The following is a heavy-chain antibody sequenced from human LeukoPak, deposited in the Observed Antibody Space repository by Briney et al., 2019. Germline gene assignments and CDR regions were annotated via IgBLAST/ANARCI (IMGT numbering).Heavy chain of an antibody. CDR2: VSPKTGKS. CDR3: ARIAVTGSSLLYYFDN. D-gene: IGHD6-19*01. CDR1: GYTLSGND. J-gene: IGHJ4*02. Sequence: ASVRVSCEASGYTLSGNDISWVRQAPGQGLEWVGGVSPKTGKSNYGQKIQDRVTLTSDTSTNTAYMELKSLTSDDTAVYFCARIAVTGSSLLYYFDNWGQGTLVIVSS. V-gene: IGHV1-18*01.